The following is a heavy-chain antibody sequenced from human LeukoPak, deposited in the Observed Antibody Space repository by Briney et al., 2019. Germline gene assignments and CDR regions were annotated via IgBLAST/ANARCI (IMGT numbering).Heavy chain of an antibody. CDR1: GFTFSSYG. CDR3: ARDGSSGWYWVDY. CDR2: IWYDGSNK. J-gene: IGHJ4*02. V-gene: IGHV3-33*01. Sequence: GGSLRLSCAASGFTFSSYGMHWVRQAPGRGLEWVAVIWYDGSNKYYADSVKGRFTISRDNSKNTLYLQMNSLRAEDTAVYYCARDGSSGWYWVDYWGQGTLVTVSS. D-gene: IGHD6-19*01.